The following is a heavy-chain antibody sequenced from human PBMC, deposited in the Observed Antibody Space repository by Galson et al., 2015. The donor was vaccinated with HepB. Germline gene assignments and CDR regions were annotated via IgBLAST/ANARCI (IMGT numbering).Heavy chain of an antibody. CDR2: INAGNGNT. V-gene: IGHV1-3*01. J-gene: IGHJ4*02. CDR1: GYTFTSYA. Sequence: SVKVSCKASGYTFTSYAMHWVRQAPGQRLEWMGWINAGNGNTKYSQKFQGRVTITRDTSASTAYMELSSLRSEDTAVYYCARGAIFGVVIMDYWGQGTLVTVSS. CDR3: ARGAIFGVVIMDY. D-gene: IGHD3-3*01.